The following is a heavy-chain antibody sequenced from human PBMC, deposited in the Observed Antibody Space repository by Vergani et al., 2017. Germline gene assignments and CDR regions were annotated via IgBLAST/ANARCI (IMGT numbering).Heavy chain of an antibody. V-gene: IGHV3-30*02. CDR2: IRYDGTKR. D-gene: IGHD2-8*01. CDR1: GFTFRIYG. CDR3: ARSGYCAHGVCYMTYYYYMDV. Sequence: QVQLVESGGGVVQPGGSLRLSCIASGFTFRIYGMHWVRQAPGKGLEWVAFIRYDGTKRFYGDSVKGRFTISRDNSQTTVFLQMNSLRAADTAVYYCARSGYCAHGVCYMTYYYYMDVWGKGTAVTVSS. J-gene: IGHJ6*03.